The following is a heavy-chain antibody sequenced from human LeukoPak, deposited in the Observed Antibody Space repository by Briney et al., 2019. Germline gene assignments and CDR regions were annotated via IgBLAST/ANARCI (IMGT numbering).Heavy chain of an antibody. D-gene: IGHD1-26*01. Sequence: GGSLRLSCAASGFTFSSYSMNWVRQAPGKGLEWVSSISSSSSYIYYADSVKGRFTISRDNAKNSLYLQMNSLRAEDTAVYYCARGPYSGSYPAEYFQHWGQGTLVTVSS. CDR2: ISSSSSYI. CDR1: GFTFSSYS. CDR3: ARGPYSGSYPAEYFQH. J-gene: IGHJ1*01. V-gene: IGHV3-21*01.